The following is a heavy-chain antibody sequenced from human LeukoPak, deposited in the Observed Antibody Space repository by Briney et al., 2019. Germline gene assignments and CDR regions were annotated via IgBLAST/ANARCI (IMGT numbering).Heavy chain of an antibody. V-gene: IGHV4-59*11. D-gene: IGHD6-13*01. CDR2: IYYSGST. Sequence: SETLSLTCTVSGGSISSHYWSWIRQPPGKGLEWIGYIYYSGSTNYNPPLKSRVTISVDTSKNQFSLKLSSVTAADTAVYYCASHSSSWYGKFDYWGQGTLVTVSS. J-gene: IGHJ4*02. CDR1: GGSISSHY. CDR3: ASHSSSWYGKFDY.